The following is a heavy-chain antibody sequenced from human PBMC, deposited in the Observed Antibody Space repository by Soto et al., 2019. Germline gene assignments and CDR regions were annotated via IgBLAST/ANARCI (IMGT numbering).Heavy chain of an antibody. CDR1: GHSISADY. CDR2: VDASGTT. V-gene: IGHV4-4*07. CDR3: AREVGGSVVPHWFDP. D-gene: IGHD3-22*01. J-gene: IGHJ5*02. Sequence: QVQLQESGPGLVKASETLSLSCTVSGHSISADYWSWIRQPAGKRLEWIGRVDASGTTNYNPSLRSRVTMSVDMSKNQFFLKVRAVAAADTAMYFCAREVGGSVVPHWFDPWGQGALVTVSS.